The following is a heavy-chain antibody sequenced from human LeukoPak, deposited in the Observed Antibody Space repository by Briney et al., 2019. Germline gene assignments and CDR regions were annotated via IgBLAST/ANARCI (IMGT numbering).Heavy chain of an antibody. CDR1: GFTFSDYS. CDR3: ARTRSKVGTPTFDY. J-gene: IGHJ4*02. D-gene: IGHD4-23*01. V-gene: IGHV3-48*02. CDR2: INSGSSTI. Sequence: GGSLRLSCAASGFTFSDYSMNWVRQAPGKGLEWVSYINSGSSTIYYVDSVEGLFTISRDNAKNSLYLQMNSLRDEDTAVYHCARTRSKVGTPTFDYGGQGTLVTVSS.